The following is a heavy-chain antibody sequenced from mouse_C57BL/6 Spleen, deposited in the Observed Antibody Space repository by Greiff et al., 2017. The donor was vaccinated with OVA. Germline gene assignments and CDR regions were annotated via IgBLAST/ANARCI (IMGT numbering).Heavy chain of an antibody. J-gene: IGHJ4*01. CDR3: TRERVYYYGSSYLRSAMDY. Sequence: VQLQQSGAELVKPGASVKLSCKASGYTFTSYWMQWVKQRPGQGLEWIGELDPSDSYTNYNQTFKGKATLTVDTSSSTAYLQLSSLTSEDSAVYDCTRERVYYYGSSYLRSAMDYWGQGTSVTVSS. CDR2: LDPSDSYT. V-gene: IGHV1-50*01. CDR1: GYTFTSYW. D-gene: IGHD1-1*01.